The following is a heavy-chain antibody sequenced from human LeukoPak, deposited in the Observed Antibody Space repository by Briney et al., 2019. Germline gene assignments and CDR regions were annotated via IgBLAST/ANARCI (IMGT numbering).Heavy chain of an antibody. CDR2: IYYSGST. D-gene: IGHD6-6*01. CDR1: GGSISSSSYY. V-gene: IGHV4-39*01. CDR3: ARYFRIAASIDY. Sequence: NPSETLSLTCTVPGGSISSSSYYWGWIRQPPGKGLEWIVSIYYSGSTYYNPSLKSRVTISVDTSKNQFSLKLSSVTAADTAVYYCARYFRIAASIDYWGQGTLVTVSS. J-gene: IGHJ4*02.